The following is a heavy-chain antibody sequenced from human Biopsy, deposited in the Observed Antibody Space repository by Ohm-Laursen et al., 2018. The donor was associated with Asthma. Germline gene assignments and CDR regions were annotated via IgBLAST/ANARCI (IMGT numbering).Heavy chain of an antibody. J-gene: IGHJ4*02. D-gene: IGHD6-13*01. Sequence: SLRLSCAASGTHFGSYNMHWARQAPGKGLEWVAVITFDGSTQHYGDSVKGRFTISRDNSKNMLFLQMNSLRAEDTAGYYCSRDTLGYYFDIWGQGTQVTVSS. CDR3: SRDTLGYYFDI. CDR2: ITFDGSTQ. CDR1: GTHFGSYN. V-gene: IGHV3-30-3*01.